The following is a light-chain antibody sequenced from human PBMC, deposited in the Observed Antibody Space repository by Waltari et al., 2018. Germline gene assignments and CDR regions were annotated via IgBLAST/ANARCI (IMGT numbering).Light chain of an antibody. CDR3: QQRSIWPPLT. J-gene: IGKJ4*01. CDR1: QSVRTY. CDR2: DAS. Sequence: EIVLTQSPATLSLSPGERATLSCRASQSVRTYLAWYQQKPGQAPRLLIYDASTRAPGIPTRFSGSGSGTDFTLTISSLEPEDFAVYYCQQRSIWPPLTFGGGTKVEIK. V-gene: IGKV3-11*01.